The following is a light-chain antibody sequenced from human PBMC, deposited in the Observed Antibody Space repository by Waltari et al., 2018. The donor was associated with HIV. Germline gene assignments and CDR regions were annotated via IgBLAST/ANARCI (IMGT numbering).Light chain of an antibody. J-gene: IGLJ3*02. CDR1: RSNIGRNI. V-gene: IGLV1-44*01. CDR2: SND. CDR3: AAWDDSLNGM. Sequence: QSVLTQPPSVSGTPGQNVTTPCSGSRSNIGRNIVNWYQQLPGAAPQLLIYSNDQRPSGVPDRFSGSKSGTSASLAISGLQSADEADYYCAAWDDSLNGMFGGGTRLTVL.